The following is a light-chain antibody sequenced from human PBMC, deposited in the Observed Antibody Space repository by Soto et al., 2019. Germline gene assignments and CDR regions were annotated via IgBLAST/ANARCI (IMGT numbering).Light chain of an antibody. Sequence: IVMTQSPATLSVSPGERATLSCRASQSVSSNLAWYQQKPGQAPRLLIYGASTRATGIPARFSGSGSGTEFTLTISSLQSEDFAIFYCQQYHNWPPVTFGGGTKVDIK. CDR3: QQYHNWPPVT. CDR1: QSVSSN. J-gene: IGKJ4*01. CDR2: GAS. V-gene: IGKV3-15*01.